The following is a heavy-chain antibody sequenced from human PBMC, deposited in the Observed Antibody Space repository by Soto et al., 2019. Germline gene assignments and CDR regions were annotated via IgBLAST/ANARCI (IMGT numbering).Heavy chain of an antibody. CDR2: IYSGGST. Sequence: GGSLRLSCAASGFTVSSNYMSWVRQAPGKGLEWVSVIYSGGSTYYADSVKGRFTISRDNSKNTLYLQMNSLRAEDTAVYYCAREMMYYDILTGYYSGMDVWGQGTTVTVSS. J-gene: IGHJ6*02. CDR1: GFTVSSNY. CDR3: AREMMYYDILTGYYSGMDV. D-gene: IGHD3-9*01. V-gene: IGHV3-53*01.